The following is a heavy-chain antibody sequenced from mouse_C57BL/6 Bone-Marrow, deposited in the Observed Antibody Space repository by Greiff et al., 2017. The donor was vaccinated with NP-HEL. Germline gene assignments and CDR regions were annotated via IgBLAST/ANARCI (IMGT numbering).Heavy chain of an antibody. D-gene: IGHD1-1*01. CDR1: GFTFSDYY. J-gene: IGHJ1*03. CDR3: ARDKGITTVEYFDA. V-gene: IGHV5-16*01. Sequence: EVNLVESEGGLVQPGSSMKLSCTASGFTFSDYYMAWVRQVPEKGLEWVANINYDGSSTYYLDSLKSRFIISRDNAKNILYLQMSSLKSEDTATYYCARDKGITTVEYFDAWGTGTTVTVSS. CDR2: INYDGSST.